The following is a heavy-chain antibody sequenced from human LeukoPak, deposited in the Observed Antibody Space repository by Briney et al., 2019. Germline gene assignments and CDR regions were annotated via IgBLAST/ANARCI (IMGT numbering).Heavy chain of an antibody. D-gene: IGHD6-19*01. CDR2: ISSSGSTI. Sequence: GGSLRLSCAASGFTFSNYWMSWVRQAPGRGLEWVSCISSSGSTIYYADSVKGRFTISRDNAKNSLYLQMNSLRAEDTAVYYCARRGGSGWYNWFDPWGQGTLVTVSS. J-gene: IGHJ5*02. V-gene: IGHV3-11*01. CDR1: GFTFSNYW. CDR3: ARRGGSGWYNWFDP.